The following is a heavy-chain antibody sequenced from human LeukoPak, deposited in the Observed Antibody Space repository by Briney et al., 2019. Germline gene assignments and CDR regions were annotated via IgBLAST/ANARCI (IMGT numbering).Heavy chain of an antibody. V-gene: IGHV3-21*01. CDR1: GFTLSSYS. CDR3: ARGDSYGYFYFDY. CDR2: ISSSSSYI. D-gene: IGHD5-18*01. Sequence: GGSLRLSCAASGFTLSSYSMNWVRQAPGKGLEWVSSISSSSSYIYYADSVKGRFTISRDNAKNSLYLQMNSLRAEDTAVYYCARGDSYGYFYFDYWGQGTLVTVSS. J-gene: IGHJ4*02.